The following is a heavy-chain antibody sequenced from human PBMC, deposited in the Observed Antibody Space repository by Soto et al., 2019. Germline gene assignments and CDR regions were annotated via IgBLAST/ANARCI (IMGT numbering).Heavy chain of an antibody. D-gene: IGHD3-16*02. CDR3: ARRVDYVWGSYRYSPYFDY. CDR2: IYYSGST. J-gene: IGHJ4*02. V-gene: IGHV4-59*08. Sequence: QVQLQESGPGLVKPSETLSLTCTVSGGSISSYYWSWIRQPPGKGLEWIGYIYYSGSTNYNPSLKSRVTISVDTSKHQFSLKLGSVTAADTAVYYCARRVDYVWGSYRYSPYFDYWGQGTLVTVSS. CDR1: GGSISSYY.